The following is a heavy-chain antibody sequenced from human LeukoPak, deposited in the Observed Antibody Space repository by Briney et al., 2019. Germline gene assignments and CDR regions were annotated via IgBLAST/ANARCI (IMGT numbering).Heavy chain of an antibody. CDR3: ARYNYDFGSVYSKWFAP. J-gene: IGHJ5*02. CDR2: IYYSGST. D-gene: IGHD3-3*01. Sequence: SETLSLTCTVSGGSISSSYWSWIRQPPGKGLEWIGYIYYSGSTNYNPSLKSRVTISVDTSKNQFSLKLSSVTAADTAVYYCARYNYDFGSVYSKWFAPWGQGTLVTVSP. CDR1: GGSISSSY. V-gene: IGHV4-59*01.